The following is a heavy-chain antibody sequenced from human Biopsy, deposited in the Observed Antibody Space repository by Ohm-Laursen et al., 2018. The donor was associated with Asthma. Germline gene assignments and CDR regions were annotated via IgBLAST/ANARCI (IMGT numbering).Heavy chain of an antibody. D-gene: IGHD6-13*01. CDR1: SGSGGYMRSGNYY. V-gene: IGHV4-39*01. J-gene: IGHJ6*02. Sequence: SETLSLTCSLSSGSGGYMRSGNYYWGWIRQPPGKGLEWIGSIYYSGTTSYNPSFESRVTVSADTSKNQFPLNLTSVTAADTAVYYCVRGSSSWHHGPFHYYYGLDVWGQGTTATVSS. CDR2: IYYSGTT. CDR3: VRGSSSWHHGPFHYYYGLDV.